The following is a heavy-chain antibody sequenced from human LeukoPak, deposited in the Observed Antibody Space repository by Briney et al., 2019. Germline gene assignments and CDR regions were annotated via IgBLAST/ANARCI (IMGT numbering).Heavy chain of an antibody. D-gene: IGHD6-13*01. CDR3: ARAFGGSSFSYYYMDV. V-gene: IGHV3-30*04. CDR1: GFTFSSYA. CDR2: ISYDGSNK. J-gene: IGHJ6*03. Sequence: GGSLRLSCAASGFTFSSYAMHWVRQAPGKGLEWVAVISYDGSNKYYADSVKGRFTISRDNSKNTLYLQMNSLRAEDTAVYYCARAFGGSSFSYYYMDVWGEGTTVTVSS.